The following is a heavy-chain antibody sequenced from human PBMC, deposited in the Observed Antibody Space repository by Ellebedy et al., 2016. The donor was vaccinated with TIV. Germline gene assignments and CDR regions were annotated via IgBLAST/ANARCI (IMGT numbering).Heavy chain of an antibody. CDR3: ARPGSGGDAFDI. J-gene: IGHJ3*02. D-gene: IGHD1-26*01. V-gene: IGHV5-51*01. CDR1: GYSFTSYW. Sequence: PGGSLRLSCTGSGYSFTSYWIGWVRQMPGKGLEWMGVIYPGDSDTRYSPSFQGQVTISADKSISIAYLQWSSLKASDTAMYYCARPGSGGDAFDIWGQGTMVTVSS. CDR2: IYPGDSDT.